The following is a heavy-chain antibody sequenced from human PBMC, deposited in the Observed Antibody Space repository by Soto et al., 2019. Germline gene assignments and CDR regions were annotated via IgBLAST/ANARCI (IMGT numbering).Heavy chain of an antibody. V-gene: IGHV4-39*01. CDR2: IYYSGST. Sequence: QLQLQESGPGLVKPSETLSLTCTVSGGSISSSSYYWGWIRQPPGKGLEWIGSIYYSGSTYYTPSIKGRVTIAVDTSKNQFSLKLSSVTAADTAVYYCATLWFGEGNYWGQGTLVTVSS. CDR1: GGSISSSSYY. D-gene: IGHD3-10*01. J-gene: IGHJ4*02. CDR3: ATLWFGEGNY.